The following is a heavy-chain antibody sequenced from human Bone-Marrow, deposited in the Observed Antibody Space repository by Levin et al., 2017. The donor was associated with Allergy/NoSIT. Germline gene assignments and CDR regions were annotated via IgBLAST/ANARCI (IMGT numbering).Heavy chain of an antibody. Sequence: GSLRLSCAASGFTFNNYWMHWVRQAPGKGLVWVSHINSDGSTTTYADSVKGRFTISRDNARNTLYLHMNSLRAEDTAVYYCARDGYSYAPGAFDYWGQGTLVTVSS. V-gene: IGHV3-74*01. CDR2: INSDGSTT. D-gene: IGHD5-18*01. J-gene: IGHJ4*02. CDR3: ARDGYSYAPGAFDY. CDR1: GFTFNNYW.